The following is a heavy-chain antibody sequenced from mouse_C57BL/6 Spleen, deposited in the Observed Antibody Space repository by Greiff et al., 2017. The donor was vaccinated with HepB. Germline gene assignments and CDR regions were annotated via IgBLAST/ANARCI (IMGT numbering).Heavy chain of an antibody. J-gene: IGHJ2*01. CDR3: ASGYYGSSYDY. CDR1: GYTFTDHT. D-gene: IGHD1-1*01. Sequence: VQLQQSDAELVKPGASVKISCKVSGYTFTDHTIHWMKQRPEQGLEWIGYIYPRDGSTKYNEKFKGKATLTADKSSSTAYMQLNSLTSEDAAVYLCASGYYGSSYDYWGQGTTLTVSS. CDR2: IYPRDGST. V-gene: IGHV1-78*01.